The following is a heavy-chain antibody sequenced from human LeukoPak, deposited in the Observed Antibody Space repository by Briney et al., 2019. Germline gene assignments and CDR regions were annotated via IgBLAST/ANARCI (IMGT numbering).Heavy chain of an antibody. CDR1: GGSISSSY. J-gene: IGHJ3*02. V-gene: IGHV4-59*01. CDR3: ARGYYDARGDSNPFDI. Sequence: SETLSLTCTVSGGSISSSYWSWIRQPPGRGLEWIGYISHSGSTNYKPSLKSRVSISVDTSKNQFSLKLTSLTAADTAIYYCARGYYDARGDSNPFDIWGQGTMVTVSS. D-gene: IGHD3-22*01. CDR2: ISHSGST.